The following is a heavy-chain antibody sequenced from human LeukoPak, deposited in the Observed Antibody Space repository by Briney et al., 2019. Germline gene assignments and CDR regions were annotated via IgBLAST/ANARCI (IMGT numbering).Heavy chain of an antibody. V-gene: IGHV3-7*01. CDR2: IKQDGSEK. Sequence: GGSLRLSCAASGFTFSNYWMSWVRQAPGKGLEWVANIKQDGSEKSYVGSVKGRFTISRDNAENSLYLQMNSLSAEDTAVYYCAREAYWGQGTLVTVSS. CDR3: AREAY. J-gene: IGHJ4*02. CDR1: GFTFSNYW.